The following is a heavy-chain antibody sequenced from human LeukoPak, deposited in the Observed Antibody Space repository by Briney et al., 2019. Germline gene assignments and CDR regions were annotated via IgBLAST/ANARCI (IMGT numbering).Heavy chain of an antibody. CDR1: GGSISSYY. J-gene: IGHJ6*02. V-gene: IGHV4-59*08. CDR3: ARSHLIVVVPAASYGMDV. D-gene: IGHD2-2*01. CDR2: IYYSGST. Sequence: PSETLSLTCTVSGGSISSYYWGWIRQPPGKGLEWIGYIYYSGSTNYNPSLKSRVTISVDTSKNQFSLKLSSVTAADTAVYYCARSHLIVVVPAASYGMDVWGQGTTVTVSS.